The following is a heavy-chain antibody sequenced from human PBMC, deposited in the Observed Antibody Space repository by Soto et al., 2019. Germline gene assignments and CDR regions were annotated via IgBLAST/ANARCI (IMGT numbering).Heavy chain of an antibody. V-gene: IGHV3-23*01. CDR2: ISGSGGST. Sequence: PGGSLRLSCAASGFTFSSYAMSWVRQAPGKGLEWVSAISGSGGSTYYADSVKGRFTISRDNSKNTLYLQMNSLRAEDTAVYYCAKHPITIFGVAQYSFDYWGQGTLVTVSS. CDR3: AKHPITIFGVAQYSFDY. D-gene: IGHD3-3*01. J-gene: IGHJ4*02. CDR1: GFTFSSYA.